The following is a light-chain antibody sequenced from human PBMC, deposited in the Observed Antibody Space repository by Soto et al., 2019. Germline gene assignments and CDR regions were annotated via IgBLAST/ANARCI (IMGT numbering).Light chain of an antibody. Sequence: EIVLTQSPGTLSLAPGERATLSCRASQSVSSNSLAWYQQKPGQAPRLLIHGASSRATDIPDRFSGSGSGTDFNLTISRLEPEDFAVYYCQQYGSSPETFGQGTKVEIK. V-gene: IGKV3-20*01. CDR2: GAS. CDR1: QSVSSNS. J-gene: IGKJ1*01. CDR3: QQYGSSPET.